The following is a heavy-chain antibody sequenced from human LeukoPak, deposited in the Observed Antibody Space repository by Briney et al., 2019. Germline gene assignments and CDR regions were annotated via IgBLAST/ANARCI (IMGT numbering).Heavy chain of an antibody. CDR3: ARHSDVIGAI. J-gene: IGHJ4*02. V-gene: IGHV5-51*01. D-gene: IGHD3-16*01. CDR1: GYTFTHQW. Sequence: GESLKISCQASGYTFTHQWIGWVRQMSGSGLEWMGIIYPRDPDTIYSPSFQGHVTISADTSINTAYLEWSSLEASDTAIYYCARHSDVIGAIWGQGTLVTVSS. CDR2: IYPRDPDT.